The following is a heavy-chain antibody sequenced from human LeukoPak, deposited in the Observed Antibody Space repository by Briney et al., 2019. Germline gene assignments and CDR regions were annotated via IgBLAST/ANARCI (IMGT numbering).Heavy chain of an antibody. D-gene: IGHD2-2*01. CDR2: IYYSGST. J-gene: IGHJ5*02. V-gene: IGHV4-39*01. CDR3: ARRGYCSSTSCFLKWFDP. Sequence: SETLSLTCTVSGGSISSGGYYWSWIRQPPGKGLEWIGSIYYSGSTYYNPSLKSRVTISVDTSKNQFSLKLSSVTAADTAVYYCARRGYCSSTSCFLKWFDPWGQGTLVTVSS. CDR1: GGSISSGGYY.